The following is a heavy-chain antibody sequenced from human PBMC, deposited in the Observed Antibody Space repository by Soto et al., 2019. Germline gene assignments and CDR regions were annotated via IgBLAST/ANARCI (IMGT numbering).Heavy chain of an antibody. CDR2: ISGSGGNS. D-gene: IGHD3-3*01. J-gene: IGHJ4*02. CDR1: GFTFSNYA. V-gene: IGHV3-23*01. CDR3: ARDFGHGYYLDY. Sequence: GGSLRLSCAASGFTFSNYALNWARQAPGKGLEWVSGISGSGGNSYYADSVKGRFTISRDNAESSLYLQMNSLRDEDTAVYFCARDFGHGYYLDYWGRGTLVTVSS.